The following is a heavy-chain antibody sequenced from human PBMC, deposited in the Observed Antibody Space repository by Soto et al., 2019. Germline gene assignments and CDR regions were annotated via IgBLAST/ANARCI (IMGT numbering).Heavy chain of an antibody. Sequence: EVQLLESGGGLVQPGGSLRLSCAASGFTFSSSAMSWVRQAPGKGLDWVSAISGNGDTTYYADSVKGRFTISRGISKNTLYLQMNSLRAEDTAVYYCAKIRGYDLGSTTFQHWGQGTLVTVSS. CDR2: ISGNGDTT. J-gene: IGHJ1*01. D-gene: IGHD5-12*01. CDR1: GFTFSSSA. CDR3: AKIRGYDLGSTTFQH. V-gene: IGHV3-23*01.